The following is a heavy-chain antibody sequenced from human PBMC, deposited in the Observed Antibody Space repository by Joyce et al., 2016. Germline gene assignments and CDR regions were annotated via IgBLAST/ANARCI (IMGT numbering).Heavy chain of an antibody. Sequence: EVQLVESGGGLIQPGGSLRLSCATSGFTLSNHGMHWVRQAPGKGLEWVSHIAANGHSVYYADSVKGRFTISRDTVRNSVYLQMNSLTVDDSGLYYCARTNEGSDSRGGWNWFDPWGQGTLVTVSS. V-gene: IGHV3-48*03. CDR3: ARTNEGSDSRGGWNWFDP. CDR2: IAANGHSV. J-gene: IGHJ5*02. CDR1: GFTLSNHG. D-gene: IGHD5-12*01.